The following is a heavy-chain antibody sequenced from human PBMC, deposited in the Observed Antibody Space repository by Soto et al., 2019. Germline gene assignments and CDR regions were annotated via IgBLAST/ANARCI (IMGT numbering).Heavy chain of an antibody. D-gene: IGHD6-6*01. V-gene: IGHV2-26*01. J-gene: IGHJ6*03. CDR2: IFSNDEE. CDR3: ARIRGSSRNYYMDV. CDR1: GFSLTDARMG. Sequence: QVTLKESGPVLVKPTETLTLTCTVSGFSLTDARMGVSWIRQPPGEALEWLAHIFSNDEESYSTSLKSRLTISRDTSKSQVVLTVTNMDPVDTATYFCARIRGSSRNYYMDVWGKGTAVTVSS.